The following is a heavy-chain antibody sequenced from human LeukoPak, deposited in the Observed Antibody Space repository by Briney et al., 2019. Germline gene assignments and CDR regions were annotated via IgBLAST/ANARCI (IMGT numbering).Heavy chain of an antibody. Sequence: SETLSLTCTVSGGSISSYYWSWIRQPPGKGLEWIGYIYYSGSTNYNPSLKSRVTISVDTSKNQFSLKLSSVTAADTAVYYCARGGYKPTHPIDYWGQGTLVTVSS. CDR1: GGSISSYY. CDR3: ARGGYKPTHPIDY. CDR2: IYYSGST. V-gene: IGHV4-59*08. J-gene: IGHJ4*02. D-gene: IGHD5-24*01.